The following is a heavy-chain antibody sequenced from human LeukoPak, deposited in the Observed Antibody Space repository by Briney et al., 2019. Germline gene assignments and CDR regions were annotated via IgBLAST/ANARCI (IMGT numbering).Heavy chain of an antibody. CDR1: GFTFSSYW. CDR3: ARWSLGDY. D-gene: IGHD1-26*01. J-gene: IGHJ4*02. CDR2: IRPDGSDQ. V-gene: IGHV3-7*01. Sequence: GGSLRLSCEASGFTFSSYWMSWVRQAPGKGLEWVANIRPDGSDQYYVDSVKGRFTISRDNAKNSLYLQMNSLRVEDTAVYYCARWSLGDYWGQGTLVTVSS.